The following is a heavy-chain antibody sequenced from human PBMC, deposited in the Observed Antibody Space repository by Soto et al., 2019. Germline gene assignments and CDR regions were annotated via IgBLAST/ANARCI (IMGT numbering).Heavy chain of an antibody. V-gene: IGHV3-30*18. CDR1: GFTFSSYG. J-gene: IGHJ6*02. Sequence: GGSLRLSCAASGFTFSSYGMHWVRQAPGKGLEWVAVISYDGSNKYYADSVKGRFTISRDNSKNTLYLQMNSLRAEDTAVYHCAKDSSSSENYYGMDVWGQGTTVTVSS. CDR3: AKDSSSSENYYGMDV. D-gene: IGHD6-6*01. CDR2: ISYDGSNK.